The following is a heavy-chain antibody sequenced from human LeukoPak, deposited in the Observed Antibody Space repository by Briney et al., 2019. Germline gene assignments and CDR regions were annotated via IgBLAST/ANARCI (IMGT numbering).Heavy chain of an antibody. J-gene: IGHJ4*02. CDR3: ARVSKSRHGYSYGYLVDY. Sequence: PSETLSLTCAVYGGSFSGYYWSWIRQPPGKGLEWIGEINHSGSTNYNPSLKSRVTISVDTSENQFSLKLSSVTAADTAVYYCARVSKSRHGYSYGYLVDYWGQGTLVTVSS. CDR2: INHSGST. V-gene: IGHV4-34*01. D-gene: IGHD5-18*01. CDR1: GGSFSGYY.